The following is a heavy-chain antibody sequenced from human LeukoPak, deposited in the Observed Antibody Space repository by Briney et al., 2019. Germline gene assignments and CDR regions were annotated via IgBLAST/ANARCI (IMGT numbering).Heavy chain of an antibody. CDR1: GGSISSSSYY. CDR3: ARPAFVHSLGWFDP. Sequence: KPSETLSLTCTVSGGSISSSSYYWGWIRQPPGKGLEWIGSIYYSGSTYYNPSLKSRVTISVDTSKNQFSLKLSSVTAADTAVYYCARPAFVHSLGWFDPWGQGTLVTVSS. V-gene: IGHV4-39*01. D-gene: IGHD3-16*01. CDR2: IYYSGST. J-gene: IGHJ5*02.